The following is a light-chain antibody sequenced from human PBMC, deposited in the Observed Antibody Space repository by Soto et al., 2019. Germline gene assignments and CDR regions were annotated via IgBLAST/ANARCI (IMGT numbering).Light chain of an antibody. Sequence: DIQMTQSPSTLSASVGDRVSISCRASQSLDKWLAWYQQKPGEAPKLLVSDASNLESGVSSRFTGSGSGTEFTLTISNLQPDDFATYYCQQYTRYPYTFGQGTKLEIK. CDR1: QSLDKW. CDR2: DAS. J-gene: IGKJ2*01. V-gene: IGKV1-5*01. CDR3: QQYTRYPYT.